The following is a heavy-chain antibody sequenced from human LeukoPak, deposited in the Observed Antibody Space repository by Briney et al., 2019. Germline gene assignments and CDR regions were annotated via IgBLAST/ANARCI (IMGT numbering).Heavy chain of an antibody. CDR2: INSDGSST. J-gene: IGHJ6*02. V-gene: IGHV3-74*01. Sequence: PGGSLRLSCAASGFTFSSYWMHWVRQAPGKGRVWVSRINSDGSSTSYADSVKGRFTISRDNAKNTLYLQMNSLRAEDTAVYYCATGQGHGMDVWGQGTTVTVSS. CDR3: ATGQGHGMDV. D-gene: IGHD1-14*01. CDR1: GFTFSSYW.